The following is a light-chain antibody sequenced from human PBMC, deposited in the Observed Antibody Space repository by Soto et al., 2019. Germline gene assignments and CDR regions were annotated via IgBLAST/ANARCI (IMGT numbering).Light chain of an antibody. CDR2: GAS. Sequence: EIVMTQSPVTLSLSPGERATLSCRASQSVSSSFLACYQQKPGQAPRLLIYGASSRATGIPNRFSGSGSGTDFTLTISRLEPEAFAVYYCQQYGSSPITFGQGTKLEIK. CDR3: QQYGSSPIT. CDR1: QSVSSSF. V-gene: IGKV3-20*01. J-gene: IGKJ5*01.